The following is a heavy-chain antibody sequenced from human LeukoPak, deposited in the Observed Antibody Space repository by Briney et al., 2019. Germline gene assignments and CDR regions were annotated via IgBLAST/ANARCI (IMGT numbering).Heavy chain of an antibody. CDR1: GFTFSSYA. D-gene: IGHD3-16*02. CDR2: ISGGGGST. J-gene: IGHJ4*02. Sequence: GGSLRLSCAASGFTFSSYAMSWVRQAPGKGLEWVSAISGGGGSTYYADSVKGRFTISRDNSKNTLYLQMNSLRAEDTAVYYCAKVRYYDYVWGSYRAPHFDYWGQGTLVTVSS. V-gene: IGHV3-23*01. CDR3: AKVRYYDYVWGSYRAPHFDY.